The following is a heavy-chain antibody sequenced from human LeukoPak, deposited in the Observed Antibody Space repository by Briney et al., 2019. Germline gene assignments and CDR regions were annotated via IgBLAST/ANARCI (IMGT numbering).Heavy chain of an antibody. Sequence: RSSETLSLTCTVSGGSISSYSYYWGGLRQPPGRGLGGIGSIYYSGSTYYNPSLKSRVTISVDTSKNQFSLKLSSATAADTAVYYCARLAGLHREYFDYWGQGTLVTVSS. D-gene: IGHD1-14*01. J-gene: IGHJ4*02. CDR1: GGSISSYSYY. V-gene: IGHV4-39*01. CDR3: ARLAGLHREYFDY. CDR2: IYYSGST.